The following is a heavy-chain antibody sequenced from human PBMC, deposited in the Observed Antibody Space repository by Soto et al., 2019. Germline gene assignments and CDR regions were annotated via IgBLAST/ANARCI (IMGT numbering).Heavy chain of an antibody. Sequence: EVQLVESGGGLVQPGRSLRLSCAASGFTFDDYAMHWVRQAPGKGLEWVSGISWNSGSIGDADSVKGRFTISRDNAKNSMYLQMNILRAEDKALYYCAKLGYWGQGTLVTVAS. CDR3: AKLGY. D-gene: IGHD3-3*01. J-gene: IGHJ4*02. CDR1: GFTFDDYA. CDR2: ISWNSGSI. V-gene: IGHV3-9*01.